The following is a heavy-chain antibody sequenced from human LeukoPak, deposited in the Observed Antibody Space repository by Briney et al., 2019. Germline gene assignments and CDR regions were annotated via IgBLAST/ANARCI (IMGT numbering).Heavy chain of an antibody. J-gene: IGHJ4*02. Sequence: SETLSLTCTVSGGSISSYYWSWIRQPPGKGLEWIGYIYYSGSTNYNPSLKSRVTISVDTSRNQFSLKLSSVTAEDTAVYYCASSSSAVTKYYYDSRLSLDYWGQGTLVTVSS. CDR2: IYYSGST. CDR3: ASSSSAVTKYYYDSRLSLDY. V-gene: IGHV4-59*01. CDR1: GGSISSYY. D-gene: IGHD3-22*01.